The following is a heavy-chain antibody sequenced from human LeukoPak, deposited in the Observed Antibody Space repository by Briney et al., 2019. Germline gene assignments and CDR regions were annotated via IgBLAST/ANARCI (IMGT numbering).Heavy chain of an antibody. Sequence: PSQTLSLTCTVSGGSISSGSYYWSWIRQPAGKGLEWIGRIYTSGSTNYNPSLKSRVTISVDTSKNQFSLKLSSVTAADTAVYYCAREDNSYDSSGYYKRLFDYWGQGTLVTVSS. CDR3: AREDNSYDSSGYYKRLFDY. CDR1: GGSISSGSYY. V-gene: IGHV4-61*02. J-gene: IGHJ4*02. CDR2: IYTSGST. D-gene: IGHD3-22*01.